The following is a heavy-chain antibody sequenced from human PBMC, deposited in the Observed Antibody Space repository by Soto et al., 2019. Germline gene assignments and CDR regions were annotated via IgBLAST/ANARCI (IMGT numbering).Heavy chain of an antibody. CDR2: INSDGSST. Sequence: EVQLVESGGGLVQPGGSLRLSCAASGFTFSSYWMHWVRQAPGKGLVWVSRINSDGSSTSYADSVKGRFTISRDNAKNKLYLQMNSLSAEDTAVYYCAREHGYGDRPAWGGMDVWGQGTTVTVSS. J-gene: IGHJ6*02. CDR3: AREHGYGDRPAWGGMDV. D-gene: IGHD4-17*01. V-gene: IGHV3-74*01. CDR1: GFTFSSYW.